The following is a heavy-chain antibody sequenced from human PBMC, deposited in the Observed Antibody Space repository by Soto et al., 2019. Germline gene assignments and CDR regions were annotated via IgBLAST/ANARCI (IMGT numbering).Heavy chain of an antibody. Sequence: SETLSLTCTVSGGSISSSSYYWGWIRQPPGKGLEWIGSIYYSGSTYYNPSLKSRVTISVDTSKNQFSLKLSSVTAADTAVYYCASQMYYYDSSGYFLIYGMDVWGQGTAVTVSS. CDR3: ASQMYYYDSSGYFLIYGMDV. D-gene: IGHD3-22*01. CDR1: GGSISSSSYY. J-gene: IGHJ6*02. V-gene: IGHV4-39*01. CDR2: IYYSGST.